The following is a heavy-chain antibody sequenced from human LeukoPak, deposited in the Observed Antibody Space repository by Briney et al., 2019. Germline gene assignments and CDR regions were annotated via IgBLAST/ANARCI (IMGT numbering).Heavy chain of an antibody. J-gene: IGHJ4*02. CDR1: GFSISNYW. D-gene: IGHD3-22*01. CDR2: IKYDGSVI. CDR3: ATDRGFLTFDY. V-gene: IGHV3-7*01. Sequence: PGGSLRLSCRDSGFSISNYWMNWVRQAPGKGLEWVANIKYDGSVINYVDSVKGRFTISRDNAQNSLYLQMNSLRVEDSALYYCATDRGFLTFDYWGQGTLVTVSS.